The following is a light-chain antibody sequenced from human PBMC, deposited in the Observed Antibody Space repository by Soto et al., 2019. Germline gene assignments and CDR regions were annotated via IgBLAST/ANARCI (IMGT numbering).Light chain of an antibody. CDR2: GTS. J-gene: IGKJ3*01. CDR1: QSVSSKY. Sequence: DIVLTQSPGPLSLSPGERATLSCRASQSVSSKYLAWYQQKPGQPPRVLIYGTSIRATGIPERFSGGGSGTDFTLTITRLESEDFAVYYCQQYGSSLFTFGPGTKVDF. V-gene: IGKV3-20*01. CDR3: QQYGSSLFT.